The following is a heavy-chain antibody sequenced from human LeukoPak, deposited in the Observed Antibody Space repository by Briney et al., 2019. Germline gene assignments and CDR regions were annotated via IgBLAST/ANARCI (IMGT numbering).Heavy chain of an antibody. Sequence: GGSLRLSCAASGFTFSDYYMSWIRQAPGKGLEWVSYISSSGSTIYYADSVKGRFTISRDNAKNSLYLQMNSLRAEDTAVYYCARSHRVLPNWFDPWGQGTLVTVSS. D-gene: IGHD3-10*01. CDR3: ARSHRVLPNWFDP. J-gene: IGHJ5*02. CDR2: ISSSGSTI. V-gene: IGHV3-11*01. CDR1: GFTFSDYY.